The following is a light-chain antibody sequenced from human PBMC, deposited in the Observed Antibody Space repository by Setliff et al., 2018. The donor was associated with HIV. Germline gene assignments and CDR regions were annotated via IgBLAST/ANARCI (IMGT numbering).Light chain of an antibody. J-gene: IGLJ1*01. Sequence: SYELTQPPSVSVAPGKTARITCGGNNIGSKSVHWYQQKPGQAPVLVIYYDSDRPSGVSDRFSGSKSGNTASLTISGLQPEDEADYYCASHRDTNTLEVFGTGTKVTVL. CDR1: NIGSKS. CDR2: YDS. V-gene: IGLV3-21*01. CDR3: ASHRDTNTLEV.